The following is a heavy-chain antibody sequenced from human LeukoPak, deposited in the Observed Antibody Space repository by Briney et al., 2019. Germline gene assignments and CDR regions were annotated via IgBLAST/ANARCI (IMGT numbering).Heavy chain of an antibody. CDR2: INPNSGGT. Sequence: ASVKVSCKASGYTFTGYYMHWMRQAPGQGLEWMGWINPNSGGTNYAQKFQGRVTMTRDTSISTAYMELSRLGSDDTAVYYCARGGSGSYYPFAYWGQGTLVTVSS. D-gene: IGHD3-10*01. J-gene: IGHJ4*02. CDR3: ARGGSGSYYPFAY. CDR1: GYTFTGYY. V-gene: IGHV1-2*02.